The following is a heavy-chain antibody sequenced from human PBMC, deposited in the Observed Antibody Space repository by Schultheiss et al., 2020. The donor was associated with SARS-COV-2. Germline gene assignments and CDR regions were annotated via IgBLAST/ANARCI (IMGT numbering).Heavy chain of an antibody. J-gene: IGHJ4*02. CDR2: IYYSGST. D-gene: IGHD2-2*01. Sequence: SETLSLTCAVSGGSISSGGYYWSWIRQHPGKGLEWIGYIYYSGSTNYNPSLKSRVTISVDTSKNQFSLKLSSVTAADTAVYYCARDSRRFFDYWGQGTLVTVSS. CDR1: GGSISSGGYY. CDR3: ARDSRRFFDY. V-gene: IGHV4-31*11.